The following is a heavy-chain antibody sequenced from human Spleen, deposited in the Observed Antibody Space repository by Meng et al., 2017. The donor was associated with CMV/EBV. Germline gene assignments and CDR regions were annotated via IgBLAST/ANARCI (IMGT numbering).Heavy chain of an antibody. CDR2: IIYSSGST. V-gene: IGHV4-39*07. D-gene: IGHD6-6*01. Sequence: SETLSLTCTLSGVSISSSNYYWGWIRQPPGKGLEWIGTIIYSSGSTYFNPSLKSRAFISVDTSKNQVSLKLSSLTAADTAVYYCAIAARPDYFDYWGQGTLVTVSS. CDR1: GVSISSSNYY. J-gene: IGHJ4*02. CDR3: AIAARPDYFDY.